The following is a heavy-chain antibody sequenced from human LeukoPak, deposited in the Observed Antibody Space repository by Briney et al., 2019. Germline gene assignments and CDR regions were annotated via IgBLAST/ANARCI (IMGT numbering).Heavy chain of an antibody. CDR2: IYHSGST. V-gene: IGHV4-38-2*02. CDR3: ARGGGIAARRYFDY. J-gene: IGHJ4*02. CDR1: GYSISCGYY. D-gene: IGHD6-6*01. Sequence: SETLSLTCTVSGYSISCGYYWGWIRQPPGKGLEWIGSIYHSGSTYYNPSLKSRVTISVDTSKNQFSLKLSSVTAADTAVYYCARGGGIAARRYFDYWGQGTLVTVSS.